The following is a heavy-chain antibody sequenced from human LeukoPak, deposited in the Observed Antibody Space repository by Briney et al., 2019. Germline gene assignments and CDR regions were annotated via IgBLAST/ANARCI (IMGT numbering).Heavy chain of an antibody. CDR3: AKDTLIAVAANLDY. CDR2: ISGSGGST. CDR1: GFTFSDYY. Sequence: PGGSLRLSCAASGFTFSDYYMSWIRQAPGKGLEWVSAISGSGGSTYYADSVKGRFTISRDNSKNTLYLQMNSLRAEDTAVYYCAKDTLIAVAANLDYWGQGTLVTVSS. V-gene: IGHV3-23*01. D-gene: IGHD6-19*01. J-gene: IGHJ4*02.